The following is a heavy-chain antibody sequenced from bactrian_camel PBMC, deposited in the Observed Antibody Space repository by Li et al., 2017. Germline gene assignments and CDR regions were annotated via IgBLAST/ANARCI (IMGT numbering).Heavy chain of an antibody. V-gene: IGHV3S67*01. CDR2: IGRDGST. J-gene: IGHJ6*01. CDR1: GYTYSSRC. D-gene: IGHD4*01. CDR3: AADRASYYTDYGPYRPGLGY. Sequence: VQLVESGGGLVQPGGSLGLSCAASGYTYSSRCMGWFRQAPGKEREGVAAIGRDGSTRCADSVKGRFTISRDNAENTLYLQMNNLIPEDTAVYYCAADRASYYTDYGPYRPGLGYWGQGTQVTVS.